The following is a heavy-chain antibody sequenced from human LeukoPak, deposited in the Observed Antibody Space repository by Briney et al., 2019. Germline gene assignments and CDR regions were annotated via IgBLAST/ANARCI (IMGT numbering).Heavy chain of an antibody. J-gene: IGHJ4*02. CDR2: INHDGSTT. CDR1: TFTFSTYW. Sequence: GGSLRLSCATSTFTFSTYWMHWVRQAPGKGLVWVSRINHDGSTTSYADSVKGRFTISRDNAKNTLYLQMNSLRAEDTAVYFCARGTGYGLFDYWGQGTLVTVSS. D-gene: IGHD1-14*01. V-gene: IGHV3-74*01. CDR3: ARGTGYGLFDY.